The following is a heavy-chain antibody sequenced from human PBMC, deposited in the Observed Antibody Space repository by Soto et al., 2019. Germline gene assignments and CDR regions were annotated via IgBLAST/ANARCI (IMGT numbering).Heavy chain of an antibody. CDR2: VGGSDDDK. J-gene: IGHJ3*02. CDR3: AKDATSFNGVGEPFDM. V-gene: IGHV3-23*01. D-gene: IGHD1-1*01. CDR1: GFTFSDYA. Sequence: EVQLLESGGGVVQPGGSLRLSCAASGFTFSDYAMSWVRQTPGKGLQWVSGVGGSDDDKHYAASVRGSFIVSRDNSKNTLYLQMNSLGADATAIYYCAKDATSFNGVGEPFDMWGQGTEVTVSS.